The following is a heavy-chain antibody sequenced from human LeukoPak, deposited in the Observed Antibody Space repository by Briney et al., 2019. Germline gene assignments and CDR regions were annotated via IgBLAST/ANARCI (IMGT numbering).Heavy chain of an antibody. CDR1: GGSFSGYH. D-gene: IGHD1-14*01. V-gene: IGHV4-34*01. Sequence: SETLSLTCAVYGGSFSGYHWSWIRQPPGKGLEWIGEINHSGSTNYNPSLKSRVTISVDTSKNQFSLKLSSVTAADTAVYYCARATGNVCLDYWGQGTLVTVSS. CDR3: ARATGNVCLDY. J-gene: IGHJ4*02. CDR2: INHSGST.